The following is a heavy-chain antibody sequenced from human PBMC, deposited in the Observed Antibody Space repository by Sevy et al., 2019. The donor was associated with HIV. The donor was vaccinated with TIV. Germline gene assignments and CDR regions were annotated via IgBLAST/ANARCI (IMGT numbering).Heavy chain of an antibody. D-gene: IGHD5-12*01. CDR3: ARDNSGADY. J-gene: IGHJ4*02. CDR1: GYTFTDYY. CDR2: INPNNGGT. Sequence: ASVKVSCKAFGYTFTDYYMNWVRQAPGQGLGWMGWINPNNGGTKYAQKFQGRVTLTRDTSISTVYMELSRLGSDDTAVYYCARDNSGADYWGQGTLVTVSS. V-gene: IGHV1-2*02.